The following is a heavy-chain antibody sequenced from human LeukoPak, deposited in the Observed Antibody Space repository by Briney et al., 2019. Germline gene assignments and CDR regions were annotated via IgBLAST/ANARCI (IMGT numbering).Heavy chain of an antibody. V-gene: IGHV1-2*02. Sequence: GSVKVSCKASGYTFTDYYMHWVRQAPGQGLEWVGWINAKNGGTNYAQKFQGRVTMTRDTSISTAYMELSRLRSDDTAVYYCARDPMVRGDNWFDPWGQGTLVTVSS. CDR1: GYTFTDYY. D-gene: IGHD3-10*01. CDR3: ARDPMVRGDNWFDP. J-gene: IGHJ5*02. CDR2: INAKNGGT.